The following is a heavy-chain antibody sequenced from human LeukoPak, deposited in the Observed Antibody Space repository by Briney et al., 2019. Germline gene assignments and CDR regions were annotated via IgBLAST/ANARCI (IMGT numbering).Heavy chain of an antibody. CDR3: ARDSRELRPGDWFDP. D-gene: IGHD1-26*01. V-gene: IGHV3-33*01. Sequence: GGSLRLSCAASGFTFSSYGMHWVRQAPGKGLEWVAVIWYDGSNKYYADFVKGRFTISRDNSKNTLYLQMNSLRAEDTAVYYCARDSRELRPGDWFDPWGQGTLVTVSS. CDR1: GFTFSSYG. CDR2: IWYDGSNK. J-gene: IGHJ5*02.